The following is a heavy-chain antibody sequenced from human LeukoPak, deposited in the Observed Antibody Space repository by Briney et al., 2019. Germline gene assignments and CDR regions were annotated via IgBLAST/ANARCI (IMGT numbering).Heavy chain of an antibody. J-gene: IGHJ4*02. D-gene: IGHD3-3*01. CDR1: GFTFSSYS. Sequence: GGSLRLSCAASGFTFSSYSMNWVRQAPGKGLEWVSSISSSSSYIYYADSVKGRFTISRDNAKNSLYLQMNSLRAEDTAVYYCARDSVERTLEWLCRPNDHYFDYWGQGTLVTAS. V-gene: IGHV3-21*01. CDR3: ARDSVERTLEWLCRPNDHYFDY. CDR2: ISSSSSYI.